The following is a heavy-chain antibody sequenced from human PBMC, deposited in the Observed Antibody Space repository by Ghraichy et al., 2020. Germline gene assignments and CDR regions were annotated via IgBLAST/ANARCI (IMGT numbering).Heavy chain of an antibody. CDR1: GFTFSSFA. Sequence: GALRLSCAASGFTFSSFAMSWVRQAPGKGLEWVSAISGSGGNTYYADSVKGRFTISRDNSKNTLYLEMSSLRAEDTAIYYCAKGGGYSYGYCAYWGQGTLVTVSS. V-gene: IGHV3-23*01. CDR3: AKGGGYSYGYCAY. CDR2: ISGSGGNT. D-gene: IGHD5-18*01. J-gene: IGHJ4*02.